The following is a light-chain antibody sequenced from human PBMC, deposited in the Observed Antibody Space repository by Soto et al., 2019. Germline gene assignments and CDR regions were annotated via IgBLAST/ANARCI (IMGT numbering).Light chain of an antibody. CDR1: SSNIGSNT. Sequence: QSVLTQPPSASGTPGQRVTISCSGSSSNIGSNTVNWYQQLPGTAPKLLIYSNNQRPSGVPDRFSASKSGTSASPVISGLQSEDEADYYCAAWDDSLNGGVFGGGTKLTVL. J-gene: IGLJ3*02. CDR2: SNN. V-gene: IGLV1-44*01. CDR3: AAWDDSLNGGV.